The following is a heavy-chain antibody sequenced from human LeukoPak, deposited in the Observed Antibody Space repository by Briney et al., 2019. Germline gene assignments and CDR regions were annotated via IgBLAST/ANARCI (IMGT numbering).Heavy chain of an antibody. CDR3: ATAPIRYFAPNFDY. D-gene: IGHD3-9*01. CDR1: VFTFTNYA. J-gene: IGHJ4*02. Sequence: LGGSLRLSCEASVFTFTNYAMNWVRQIPGKGLEWVSGISGSGGSTYHADSVKGRFTISRDNSKNTLYLQMKSLRAEDTAIYYCATAPIRYFAPNFDYWGQGTLVTVSS. CDR2: ISGSGGST. V-gene: IGHV3-23*01.